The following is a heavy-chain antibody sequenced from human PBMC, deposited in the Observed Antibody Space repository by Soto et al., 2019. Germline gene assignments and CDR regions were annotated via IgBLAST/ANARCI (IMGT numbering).Heavy chain of an antibody. CDR1: GFTFSSYA. V-gene: IGHV3-23*01. J-gene: IGHJ4*02. CDR2: ISGSGGST. Sequence: GGSLRLSCAASGFTFSSYAMSWVRQAPGKGLEWVSAISGSGGSTYYADSVKGRFTISRDNSKNTLYLQMNSLRAEDTAVYYCAKPPDCISTSAPDSGGQGPLVTVP. CDR3: AKPPDCISTSAPDS. D-gene: IGHD2-2*01.